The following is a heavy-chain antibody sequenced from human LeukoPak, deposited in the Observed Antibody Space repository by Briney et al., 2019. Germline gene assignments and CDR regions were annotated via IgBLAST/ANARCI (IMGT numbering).Heavy chain of an antibody. V-gene: IGHV3-74*01. Sequence: GGSLRLSCAASGFTLDGYWMTWIRQAPGKGLVWVSRINIDGTNTRYADSVKGRFTISRDNAKNTLYLQMNSLRAEDTAVYYCARDQAQWELLSPPDYWGQGTLVTVSS. J-gene: IGHJ4*02. CDR3: ARDQAQWELLSPPDY. D-gene: IGHD1-26*01. CDR1: GFTLDGYW. CDR2: INIDGTNT.